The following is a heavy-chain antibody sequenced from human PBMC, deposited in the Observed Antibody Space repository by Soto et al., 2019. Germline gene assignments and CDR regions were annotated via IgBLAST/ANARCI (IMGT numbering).Heavy chain of an antibody. V-gene: IGHV1-69*12. Sequence: QVQLVQSGAEVKKPGSSVKVSCKASGGTFSSYAISWVRQAPGQGLEWMGGIIPIFGTANYAQKFQGRVTITADESTTTAYMELRSLRSEDTAVHYCARKRPMVRGFYFDYWGQGTLVTVSS. CDR2: IIPIFGTA. CDR3: ARKRPMVRGFYFDY. D-gene: IGHD3-10*01. CDR1: GGTFSSYA. J-gene: IGHJ4*02.